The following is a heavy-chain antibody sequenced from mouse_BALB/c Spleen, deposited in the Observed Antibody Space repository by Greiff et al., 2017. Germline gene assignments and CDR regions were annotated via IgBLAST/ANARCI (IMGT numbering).Heavy chain of an antibody. CDR3: ARNFDYGSSYDY. D-gene: IGHD1-1*01. CDR1: GYTFTSYY. Sequence: QVQLQQSGPELVKPGASVRISCKASGYTFTSYYIHWVKQRPGQGLEWIGWIYPGNVNTKYNEKFKGKATLTADKSSSTAYMQLSSLTSEDSAVYFCARNFDYGSSYDYWGQGTTLTVSS. CDR2: IYPGNVNT. V-gene: IGHV1S56*01. J-gene: IGHJ2*01.